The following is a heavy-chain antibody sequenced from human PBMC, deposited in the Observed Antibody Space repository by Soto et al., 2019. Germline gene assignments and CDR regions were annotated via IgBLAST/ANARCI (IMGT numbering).Heavy chain of an antibody. D-gene: IGHD2-15*01. J-gene: IGHJ4*02. V-gene: IGHV1-46*01. CDR3: ARARGYCSGGSCSESFDY. Sequence: ASVKVSCKASGYTFTSYYMHWVRQAPGQGLEWMGIINPSGGSTSYARKFQGRVTMTTDTSTSTAYMELRSLRSDDTAVYYCARARGYCSGGSCSESFDYWGQGTLVTVSS. CDR2: INPSGGST. CDR1: GYTFTSYY.